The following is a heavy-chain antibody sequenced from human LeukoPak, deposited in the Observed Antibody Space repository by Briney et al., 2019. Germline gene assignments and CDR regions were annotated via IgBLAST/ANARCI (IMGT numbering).Heavy chain of an antibody. V-gene: IGHV3-30-3*01. J-gene: IGHJ4*02. D-gene: IGHD6-13*01. CDR1: GFTFSSYA. CDR3: AKATKYSSSYPDY. CDR2: ISYDGSNK. Sequence: GGSLRLSCAASGFTFSSYAMHWVRQAPGKGLEWVAVISYDGSNKYYADSVKGRFTISRDNSKNTLYLQMNSLRAEDTAVYYCAKATKYSSSYPDYWGQGTLVTVST.